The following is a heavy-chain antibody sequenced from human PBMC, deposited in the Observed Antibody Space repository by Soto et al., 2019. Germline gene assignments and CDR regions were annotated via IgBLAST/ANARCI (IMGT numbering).Heavy chain of an antibody. D-gene: IGHD6-13*01. J-gene: IGHJ4*02. CDR2: TYYRSKWYN. CDR1: VDSVSSNSAA. CDR3: ARGQQMVVRFLFDY. V-gene: IGHV6-1*01. Sequence: SQTLSLTCAISVDSVSSNSAAWNWIRQSPSRGLKWLGRTYYRSKWYNDYAVSVKSRITINPDTSKNQFSLQLNSVTPEDTAVYYCARGQQMVVRFLFDYWGQGTLVTVS.